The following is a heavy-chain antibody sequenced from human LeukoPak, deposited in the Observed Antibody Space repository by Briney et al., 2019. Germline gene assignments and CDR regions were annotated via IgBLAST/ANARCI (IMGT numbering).Heavy chain of an antibody. D-gene: IGHD6-6*01. CDR3: ARFVGQLALYYYYYMDV. V-gene: IGHV1-18*04. Sequence: ASVKVSCKVSGYTFTSYGISWVRQAPGQGLEWMGWISPYNGHTNYAQPFQGRVTMTRNTSISTAYMELSSLRSEDTAVYYCARFVGQLALYYYYYMDVWGKGTTVTVSS. CDR1: GYTFTSYG. CDR2: ISPYNGHT. J-gene: IGHJ6*03.